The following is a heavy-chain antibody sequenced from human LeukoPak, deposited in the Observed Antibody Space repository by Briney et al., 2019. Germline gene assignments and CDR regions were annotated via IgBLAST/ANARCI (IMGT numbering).Heavy chain of an antibody. D-gene: IGHD3-16*01. J-gene: IGHJ4*02. Sequence: GGSLRLSCAASGFTFSSYSMNWVRQAPGKGLGWVSSISSSSSYIYYADSVKGRFTISRDNAKNSLYLQMNSLRAEDTAVYYCAIRGSIMAPDFYYWGQGTLVTVSS. CDR2: ISSSSSYI. V-gene: IGHV3-21*01. CDR3: AIRGSIMAPDFYY. CDR1: GFTFSSYS.